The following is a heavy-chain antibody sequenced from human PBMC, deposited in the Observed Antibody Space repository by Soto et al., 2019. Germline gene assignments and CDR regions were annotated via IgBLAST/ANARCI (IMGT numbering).Heavy chain of an antibody. J-gene: IGHJ6*02. CDR3: ARDPIVGATTGYYYYGMDV. CDR2: IYYSGST. V-gene: IGHV4-31*03. Sequence: SETLSLTCTVSGGSISSGGYYWSWIRQHPGKGLEWIGYIYYSGSTYYNPSLKSRVTISVDTSKNQFSLKLSSVTAADTAVYYCARDPIVGATTGYYYYGMDVWGQGTTVTVSS. D-gene: IGHD1-26*01. CDR1: GGSISSGGYY.